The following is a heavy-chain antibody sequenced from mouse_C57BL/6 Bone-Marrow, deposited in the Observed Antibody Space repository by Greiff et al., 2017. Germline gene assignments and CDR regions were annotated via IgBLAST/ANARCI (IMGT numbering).Heavy chain of an antibody. D-gene: IGHD2-4*01. CDR1: GYTFTSYW. Sequence: QVQLQQPGAELVKPGASVKLSCKASGYTFTSYWMHWVKQRPGQGLEWIGMIHPNSGSTNYNEKFKSKATLTVDKSSSTAYMQLSSLTSEDSAVYYCARGGPIYYDYDLDYWGQGTTLTVSS. CDR2: IHPNSGST. CDR3: ARGGPIYYDYDLDY. V-gene: IGHV1-64*01. J-gene: IGHJ2*01.